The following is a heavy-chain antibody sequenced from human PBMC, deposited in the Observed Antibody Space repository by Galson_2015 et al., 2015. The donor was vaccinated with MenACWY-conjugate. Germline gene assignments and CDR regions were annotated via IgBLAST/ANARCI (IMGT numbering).Heavy chain of an antibody. V-gene: IGHV5-10-1*01. Sequence: PGKGLEWMGRIDPCDSEVNYSPSFQGHLTISADKSISTAYLQWSSLKASDTAMYYCARIVGASHFFDYWGQGSLVAVSS. CDR3: ARIVGASHFFDY. D-gene: IGHD1-26*01. J-gene: IGHJ4*02. CDR2: IDPCDSEV.